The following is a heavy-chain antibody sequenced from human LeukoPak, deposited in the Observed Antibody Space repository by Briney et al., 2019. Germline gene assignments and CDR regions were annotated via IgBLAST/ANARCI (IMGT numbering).Heavy chain of an antibody. J-gene: IGHJ3*01. CDR1: GFKFPDSA. CDR2: ITWGATDT. Sequence: GGSLRLSCSASGFKFPDSAMHWVRQPPGKGLEWIALITWGATDTYYADSVRGRFTVSRDDSSSTLYLQMNSLRSEDTALYFCAKDVSFRRGHNFDASDVWGLGTMVIVSS. CDR3: AKDVSFRRGHNFDASDV. V-gene: IGHV3-43*01. D-gene: IGHD5-24*01.